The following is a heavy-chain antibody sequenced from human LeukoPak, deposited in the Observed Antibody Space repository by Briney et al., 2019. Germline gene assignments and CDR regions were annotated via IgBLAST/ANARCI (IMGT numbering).Heavy chain of an antibody. CDR3: AKTRRVSAVAGAGERRTSYYFDY. CDR1: GYTFTSYY. J-gene: IGHJ4*02. Sequence: ASVKVSCKASGYTFTSYYMHWVRQAPGQGLEWMGIINPSGGSTSYAQKFQGRVTMTRDTSTSTVYMELSSLRSEDTAVYYCAKTRRVSAVAGAGERRTSYYFDYWGQGTLVTVSS. D-gene: IGHD6-19*01. CDR2: INPSGGST. V-gene: IGHV1-46*01.